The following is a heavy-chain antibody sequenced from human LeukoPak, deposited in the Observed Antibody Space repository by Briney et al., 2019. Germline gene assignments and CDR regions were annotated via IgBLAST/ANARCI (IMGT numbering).Heavy chain of an antibody. CDR1: GYSFTSYW. V-gene: IGHV5-51*03. Sequence: GESLKISCKGSGYSFTSYWIGWVRQMPGKGLEWVGIIYPGDSDTRYSPAFQGQVTISADKSISTAYLQWSSLKASDTAMYYCASLAYDSSGYRPYYFDYWGQGTLVTVSS. D-gene: IGHD3-22*01. J-gene: IGHJ4*02. CDR3: ASLAYDSSGYRPYYFDY. CDR2: IYPGDSDT.